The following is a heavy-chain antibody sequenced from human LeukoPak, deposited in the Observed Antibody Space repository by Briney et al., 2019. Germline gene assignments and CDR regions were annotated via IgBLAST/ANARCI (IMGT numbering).Heavy chain of an antibody. V-gene: IGHV1-2*02. Sequence: ASVKVCCKASGYTFTSYGISWVRQAPGQGLEWMGWINPNSGGTNYAQKFQGRVTMTRDTSISTAYMELSRLRSDDTAVYYCARVPLYNWIDYWGQGTLVTVSS. CDR2: INPNSGGT. CDR3: ARVPLYNWIDY. CDR1: GYTFTSYG. D-gene: IGHD1-20*01. J-gene: IGHJ4*02.